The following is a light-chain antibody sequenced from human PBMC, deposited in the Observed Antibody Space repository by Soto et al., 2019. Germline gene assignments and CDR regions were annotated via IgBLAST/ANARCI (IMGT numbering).Light chain of an antibody. V-gene: IGKV3-20*01. CDR3: QQYGSSPYT. CDR2: AAS. CDR1: QAVSSTY. Sequence: EIVLTQSPGTVSLSPGERATLSCRASQAVSSTYLAWYQQKPGQAPRLLIYAASSRATGIPDRFSGSGSGTDFTLTISRLKPEDFAVYYCQQYGSSPYTFGQGTKLDIK. J-gene: IGKJ2*01.